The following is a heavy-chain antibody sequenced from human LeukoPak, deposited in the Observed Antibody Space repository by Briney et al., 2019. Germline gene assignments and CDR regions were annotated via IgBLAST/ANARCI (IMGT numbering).Heavy chain of an antibody. Sequence: SETLSLTCTVSGGSISSYYWSWIRQPPGKGLEWIGYIYYSGSTNYNPSLKSRVTISVDTSKNQFSLKLSSVTAAGTAVYYCARDDSSSDHDAFDIWGQGTMVTVSS. CDR2: IYYSGST. V-gene: IGHV4-59*01. CDR3: ARDDSSSDHDAFDI. D-gene: IGHD6-19*01. J-gene: IGHJ3*02. CDR1: GGSISSYY.